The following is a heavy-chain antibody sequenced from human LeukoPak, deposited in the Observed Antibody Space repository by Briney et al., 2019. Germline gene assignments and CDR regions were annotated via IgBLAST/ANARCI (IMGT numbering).Heavy chain of an antibody. Sequence: SETLSLTCAVYGGSFSGYYWSWIRQPPGKELEWIGEISHSGSTNYNPSLKSRVTISVDTSKTQFSLKLSSVTAADTAVYYCARHSRYCSGGSCYLAWFDPWGQGTLVPVSS. J-gene: IGHJ5*02. D-gene: IGHD2-15*01. CDR3: ARHSRYCSGGSCYLAWFDP. V-gene: IGHV4-34*01. CDR1: GGSFSGYY. CDR2: ISHSGST.